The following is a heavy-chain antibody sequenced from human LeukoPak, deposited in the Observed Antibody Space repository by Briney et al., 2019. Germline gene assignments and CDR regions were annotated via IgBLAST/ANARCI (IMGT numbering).Heavy chain of an antibody. CDR1: GGSISSYY. V-gene: IGHV4-59*01. D-gene: IGHD1-26*01. CDR2: IYYSGST. CDR3: ARDTVGATGNWFDP. J-gene: IGHJ5*02. Sequence: SETLSLTCTVSGGSISSYYWSWIRQPPGKGLEWIGYIYYSGSTNYNPSLKSRVTISVDTSKNQFSLKLSSVTAADTAVYYCARDTVGATGNWFDPWGQGTLVTVSP.